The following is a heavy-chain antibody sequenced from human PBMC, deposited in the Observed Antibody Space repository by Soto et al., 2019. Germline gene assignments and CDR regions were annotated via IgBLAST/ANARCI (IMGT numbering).Heavy chain of an antibody. J-gene: IGHJ6*02. CDR3: ARLNTAQYSSSWSYYYYYGMDV. V-gene: IGHV4-4*02. CDR1: GGSISSSNW. Sequence: SETLSLTCAVSGGSISSSNWWSWVRQPPGKGLEWIGEIYHSGSTNYNPSLKSRVTISVDKSKNQFSLKLSSVTAADTAVYYCARLNTAQYSSSWSYYYYYGMDVWGQGTTVTSP. CDR2: IYHSGST. D-gene: IGHD6-13*01.